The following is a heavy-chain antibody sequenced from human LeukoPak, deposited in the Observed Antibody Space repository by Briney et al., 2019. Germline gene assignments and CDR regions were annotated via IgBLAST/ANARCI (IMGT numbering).Heavy chain of an antibody. D-gene: IGHD3-10*01. Sequence: GGSLRLSCAASRFTFSSYGMHWVRQAPGKGLEWVAVISYDGNNRYYADSVKGRLTISRDNSKNTLYLQMSSLRAEDTAVYYCVKNGQYYYGSGSYYNPPGYFDYWGQGTLVTVSS. CDR1: RFTFSSYG. CDR3: VKNGQYYYGSGSYYNPPGYFDY. J-gene: IGHJ4*02. V-gene: IGHV3-30*18. CDR2: ISYDGNNR.